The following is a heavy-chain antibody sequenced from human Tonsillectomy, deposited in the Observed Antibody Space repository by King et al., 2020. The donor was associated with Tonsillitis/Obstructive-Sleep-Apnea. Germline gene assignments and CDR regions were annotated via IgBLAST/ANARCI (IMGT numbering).Heavy chain of an antibody. D-gene: IGHD6-6*01. V-gene: IGHV3-74*01. Sequence: VQLVESGGGLVQPGGSLRLSCAASGFTFSSYWMHWVRQAPGKGLVWVSRINSDGSSTSYAGSGKGRFTISRDNAKNTLYLQMNSLRAEDTAVYYCAREGYSSSSPIDYWGQGTLVTVSS. J-gene: IGHJ4*02. CDR2: INSDGSST. CDR1: GFTFSSYW. CDR3: AREGYSSSSPIDY.